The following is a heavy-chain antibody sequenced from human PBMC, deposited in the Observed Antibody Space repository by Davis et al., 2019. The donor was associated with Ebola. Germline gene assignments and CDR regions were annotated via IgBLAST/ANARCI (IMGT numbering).Heavy chain of an antibody. J-gene: IGHJ5*02. CDR2: VSHGGVN. V-gene: IGHV4-34*01. Sequence: SETLSLTCAVYGGSFSDYFWSWIRQSPGKGLEWIGKVSHGGVNDYNPSLMSRVTISVDTSKNQFSLNMNPVTAADTAVYYCARTMKTSISESGLGYTYFDHWSQGILVTVSS. D-gene: IGHD1-1*01. CDR3: ARTMKTSISESGLGYTYFDH. CDR1: GGSFSDYF.